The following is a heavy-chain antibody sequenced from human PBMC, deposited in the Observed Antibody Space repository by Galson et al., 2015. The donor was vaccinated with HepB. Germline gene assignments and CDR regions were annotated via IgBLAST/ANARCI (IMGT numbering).Heavy chain of an antibody. J-gene: IGHJ4*02. Sequence: SLRLSCAASGFTFSSYWMSWVRQAPGKGLEWVANIKQDGSEKYYVGSVKGRFTVSRDNAKNSLSLQMNSLRAEDTAVYYCARAYSSAWYRETFYFDYWGQGTLVTISS. CDR2: IKQDGSEK. CDR1: GFTFSSYW. CDR3: ARAYSSAWYRETFYFDY. V-gene: IGHV3-7*03. D-gene: IGHD6-19*01.